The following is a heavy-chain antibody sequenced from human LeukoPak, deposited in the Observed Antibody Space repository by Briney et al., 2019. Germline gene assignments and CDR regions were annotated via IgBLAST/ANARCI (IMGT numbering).Heavy chain of an antibody. CDR2: IYYIGST. D-gene: IGHD4-11*01. CDR3: ARHGGAYSFDY. Sequence: KASETLSLTCTVSGGSISSYYWSWVRQPPGKGLEWTGCIYYIGSTNYNPSLKSRVTISLDTSKNQFSLKLSSVTAADTAVYYCARHGGAYSFDYWGQGTLVTVSS. V-gene: IGHV4-59*08. J-gene: IGHJ4*02. CDR1: GGSISSYY.